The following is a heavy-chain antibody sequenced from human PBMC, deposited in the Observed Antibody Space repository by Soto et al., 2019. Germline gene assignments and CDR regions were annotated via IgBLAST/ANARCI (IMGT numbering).Heavy chain of an antibody. CDR2: INSDGSST. CDR1: GFTFSSYW. CDR3: AVAVAGPTAIGY. D-gene: IGHD6-19*01. J-gene: IGHJ4*02. V-gene: IGHV3-74*01. Sequence: EVPLVESGGGLVQPGGSLRLSCAASGFTFSSYWMHWVRQAPGKGLVWVSRINSDGSSTSYADSVKGRFTISRDNAKNTLDLQMSSLRAEDTAVYYCAVAVAGPTAIGYWGQGTLVTVSS.